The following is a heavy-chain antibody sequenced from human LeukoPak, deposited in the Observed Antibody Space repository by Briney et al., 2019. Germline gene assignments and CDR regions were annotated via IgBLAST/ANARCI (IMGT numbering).Heavy chain of an antibody. CDR3: ARNPHPYGDYVDY. CDR2: IYHSGST. V-gene: IGHV4-38-2*01. J-gene: IGHJ4*02. CDR1: GYSISSGHY. D-gene: IGHD4-17*01. Sequence: SETLSLTCAVSGYSISSGHYWGWIRQPPGKGLEWIGSIYHSGSTYYNPSLKSRVTISVDTSKNQFSLKLSSVTAADTAVYYCARNPHPYGDYVDYWGQGTLVTVSS.